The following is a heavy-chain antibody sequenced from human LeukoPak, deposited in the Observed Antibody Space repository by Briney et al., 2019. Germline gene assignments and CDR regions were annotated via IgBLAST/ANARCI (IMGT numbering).Heavy chain of an antibody. CDR1: GFTFSSYS. Sequence: GGSLRLSCAASGFTFSSYSMNWVRQAPGKGLGWVSSISSSSSYIYYADSVKGRFTISRGNAKNTLYLQMNSLRAEDTAVYYCAKRFSSIFGVVTHDAFDIWGQGTMVTVSS. V-gene: IGHV3-21*04. J-gene: IGHJ3*02. CDR2: ISSSSSYI. D-gene: IGHD3-3*01. CDR3: AKRFSSIFGVVTHDAFDI.